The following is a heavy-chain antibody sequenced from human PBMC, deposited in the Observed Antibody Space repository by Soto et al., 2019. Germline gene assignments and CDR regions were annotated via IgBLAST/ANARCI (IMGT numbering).Heavy chain of an antibody. Sequence: SETLSLTCTVSGGSISSGDYYWSWIRQPPGKGLEWIGYIYYSGSTYYNPSLKSRVTISVDTSKNKFSLKLSSVTAADTAVYYCAREREGYCTNGVCYRSRWFETWGQGKLVTVS. CDR1: GGSISSGDYY. D-gene: IGHD2-8*01. J-gene: IGHJ5*02. CDR3: AREREGYCTNGVCYRSRWFET. V-gene: IGHV4-30-4*01. CDR2: IYYSGST.